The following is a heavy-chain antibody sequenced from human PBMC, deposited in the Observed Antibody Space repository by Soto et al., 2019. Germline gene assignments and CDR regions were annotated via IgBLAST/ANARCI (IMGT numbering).Heavy chain of an antibody. CDR3: ARQRTTVVTQAYFDH. V-gene: IGHV4-39*01. J-gene: IGHJ4*02. D-gene: IGHD2-21*02. Sequence: XTLSLPCIVAGXSVSSSSYYWGWIRQPPGKGLEWIGIIYYSGRTYYNTSFKSRVTISVDTSKNQFSLKLSSVTATDTAVSYCARQRTTVVTQAYFDHWGQGALVTVSS. CDR1: GXSVSSSSYY. CDR2: IYYSGRT.